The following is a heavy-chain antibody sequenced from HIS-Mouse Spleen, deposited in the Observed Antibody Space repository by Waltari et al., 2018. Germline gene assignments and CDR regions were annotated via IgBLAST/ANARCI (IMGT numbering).Heavy chain of an antibody. CDR1: GYTFHSYD. CDR2: MNPNSVTT. CDR3: ARGHDYSNYFDY. J-gene: IGHJ4*02. D-gene: IGHD4-4*01. Sequence: QVQLVQSGAEVKTPGASVKVSCKASGYTFHSYDTHWVRQATGQGLGWRGWMNPNSVTTGYAQKFQGRVTMTRNTSISTAYMELSSLRSEDTAVYYCARGHDYSNYFDYWGQGTLVTVSS. V-gene: IGHV1-8*01.